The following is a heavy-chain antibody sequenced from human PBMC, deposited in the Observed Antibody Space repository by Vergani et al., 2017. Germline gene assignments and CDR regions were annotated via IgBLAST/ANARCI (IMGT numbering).Heavy chain of an antibody. CDR1: GFTFSSYA. Sequence: EVQLVESGGGLVQPGRSLRLSCAASGFTFSSYAMSWVRQAPGKGLEWVSAISGSGGSTYYADSVKGRFTISRDNSKNTLYLQMNSLRAEDTAVYYCAKVGPKGFLEWLLXHDYWGQGTLVTVSS. CDR2: ISGSGGST. CDR3: AKVGPKGFLEWLLXHDY. V-gene: IGHV3-23*04. J-gene: IGHJ4*02. D-gene: IGHD3-3*01.